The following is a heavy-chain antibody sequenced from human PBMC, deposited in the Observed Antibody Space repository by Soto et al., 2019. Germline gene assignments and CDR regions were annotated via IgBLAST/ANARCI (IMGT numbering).Heavy chain of an antibody. J-gene: IGHJ6*02. CDR1: GFTFSSYG. Sequence: GGSLRLSCAASGFTFSSYGMHWVRQAPGKGLEWVAVIWYDGSNKYYADSVKGRFTISRDNSKNTLYLQMNSLRAEDTAVYYCARDLHYYDSSGYYLLDYYYYGMDVWGQGTTVTVSS. D-gene: IGHD3-22*01. V-gene: IGHV3-33*01. CDR2: IWYDGSNK. CDR3: ARDLHYYDSSGYYLLDYYYYGMDV.